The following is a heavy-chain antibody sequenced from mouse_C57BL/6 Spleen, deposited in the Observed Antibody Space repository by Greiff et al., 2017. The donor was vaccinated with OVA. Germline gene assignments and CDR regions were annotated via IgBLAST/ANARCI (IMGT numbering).Heavy chain of an antibody. CDR1: GYTFTDYN. D-gene: IGHD2-3*01. J-gene: IGHJ4*01. CDR3: ARYDRLLRSYAMDY. V-gene: IGHV1-18*01. CDR2: INPNNGGT. Sequence: EVQLQQSGPELVKPGASVKIPCKASGYTFTDYNMDWVKQSHGKSLEWIGDINPNNGGTIYNQKFKGKATLTVDKSSSTAYMELRSLTSEDTAVYYCARYDRLLRSYAMDYWGQGTSVTVSS.